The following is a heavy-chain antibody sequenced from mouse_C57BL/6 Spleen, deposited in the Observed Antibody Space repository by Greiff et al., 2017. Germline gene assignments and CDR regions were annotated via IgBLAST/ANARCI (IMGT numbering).Heavy chain of an antibody. J-gene: IGHJ2*01. D-gene: IGHD2-1*01. V-gene: IGHV5-4*01. CDR1: GFTFSSYA. CDR2: ISDGGSYT. CDR3: AREGNYGGFDY. Sequence: GGSLKLSCAASGFTFSSYAMSWVRQTPEKRLEWVATISDGGSYTYYPDNVKGRFTISRDNAKNNLYLQMSHLKSEDTAMYYCAREGNYGGFDYWGQGTTLTVSS.